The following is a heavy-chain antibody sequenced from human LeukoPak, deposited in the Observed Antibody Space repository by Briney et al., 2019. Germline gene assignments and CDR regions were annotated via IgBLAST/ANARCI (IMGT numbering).Heavy chain of an antibody. V-gene: IGHV3-21*01. J-gene: IGHJ4*02. D-gene: IGHD3-22*01. CDR1: GFTFSSYS. Sequence: GGSLRLSCAASGFTFSSYSMNWVRQAPGKGLEWVSSISSSSTYIYYADSVKGRFTISRDNAENSLYLQMNSLRAEDTAVYYCARADYYDSSGTLDYWGQGTLVTVSS. CDR3: ARADYYDSSGTLDY. CDR2: ISSSSTYI.